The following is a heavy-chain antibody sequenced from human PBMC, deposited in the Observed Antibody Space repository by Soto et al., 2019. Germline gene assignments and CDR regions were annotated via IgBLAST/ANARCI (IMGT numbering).Heavy chain of an antibody. D-gene: IGHD3-16*01. CDR1: GFTFSSYA. J-gene: IGHJ4*02. V-gene: IGHV3-30-3*01. Sequence: GGSLRLSCAASGFTFSSYAMHWVRQAPGKGLEWVAVISYDGSNKYYADSVKGRFTISRDNSKNTLYLQMNSLRAEDTAVYYCARDGGFPGAFDYWGQGTLVTVSS. CDR3: ARDGGFPGAFDY. CDR2: ISYDGSNK.